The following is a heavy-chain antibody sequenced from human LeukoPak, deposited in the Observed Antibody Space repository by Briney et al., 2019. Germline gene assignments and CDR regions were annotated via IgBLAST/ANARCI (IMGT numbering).Heavy chain of an antibody. D-gene: IGHD3-9*01. CDR3: ARGPNILTKYNWFDP. CDR1: GGSFSGYY. Sequence: PSETLSLTCAVYGGSFSGYYWSWIRQPPGKGLEWIGEINHSGSTNYNPSLKSRVTISVDTSKNQFSLKLSSVTAADTAVYYCARGPNILTKYNWFDPWGQGTLVTVSS. V-gene: IGHV4-34*01. J-gene: IGHJ5*02. CDR2: INHSGST.